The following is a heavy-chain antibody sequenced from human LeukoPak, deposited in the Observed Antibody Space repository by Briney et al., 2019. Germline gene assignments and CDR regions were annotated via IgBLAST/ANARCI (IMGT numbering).Heavy chain of an antibody. Sequence: SGGSLRLSCAASGFTFSSYAMSWVRQAPGRGLEWVSTIRASDDATYYADSVKGRFTISRDNSKNTLYLQTDSLRAEDTAVYYCARAGQTFGGVEYWGQGALVTVSS. J-gene: IGHJ4*02. CDR3: ARAGQTFGGVEY. CDR1: GFTFSSYA. CDR2: IRASDDAT. V-gene: IGHV3-23*01. D-gene: IGHD3-16*01.